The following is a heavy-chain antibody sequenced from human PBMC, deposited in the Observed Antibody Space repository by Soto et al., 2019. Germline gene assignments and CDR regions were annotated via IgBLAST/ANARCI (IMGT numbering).Heavy chain of an antibody. J-gene: IGHJ6*02. V-gene: IGHV3-21*01. D-gene: IGHD5-12*01. CDR3: ASTRRDGYNNYYYYYGMDV. Sequence: GGSLRLSCAASGFTFSSYNMNWVRQAPGKGLEWVSSISSSRSYIYYADSVKGRFTVSRDNAKNSLYLQMNSLRAEDTAVYYWASTRRDGYNNYYYYYGMDVWGQGTTVTVSS. CDR2: ISSSRSYI. CDR1: GFTFSSYN.